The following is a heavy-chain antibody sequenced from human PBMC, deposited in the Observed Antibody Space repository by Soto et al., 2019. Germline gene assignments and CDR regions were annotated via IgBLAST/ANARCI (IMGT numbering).Heavy chain of an antibody. V-gene: IGHV3-74*01. D-gene: IGHD1-1*01. CDR2: ISQGGAIG. CDR3: LRDQRPWNEFADQ. CDR1: GFAFGSYW. Sequence: VQLVESGGGLVQPGGSLRLSCAASGFAFGSYWMHWDRQAPGQGLVWVSRISQGGAIGTQADSVKGRFTISRDNAKNTLVLQMNSLRADDTAVYYCLRDQRPWNEFADQWGQGTLVTVSS. J-gene: IGHJ4*02.